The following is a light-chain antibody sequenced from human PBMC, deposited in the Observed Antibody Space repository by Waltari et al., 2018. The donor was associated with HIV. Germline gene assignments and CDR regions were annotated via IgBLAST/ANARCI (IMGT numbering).Light chain of an antibody. J-gene: IGLJ2*01. Sequence: QSALTQPPSASGSPGQSVTISCTGTSSDVGAYNSVSWYQQHPGKAPKLLISEVTKRPSGVPDRFSGSKSGNTASLTVAGLQAEDEADFYCSSYAGSNNVGFGGGTNLTVL. CDR3: SSYAGSNNVG. CDR1: SSDVGAYNS. CDR2: EVT. V-gene: IGLV2-8*01.